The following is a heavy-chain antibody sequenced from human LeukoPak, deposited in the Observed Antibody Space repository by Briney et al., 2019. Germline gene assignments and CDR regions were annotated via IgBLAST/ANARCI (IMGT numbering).Heavy chain of an antibody. V-gene: IGHV1-69*04. CDR1: GGTFSSYA. CDR2: IIPILGIA. CDR3: ARDARRNYGDYDGTYFDY. J-gene: IGHJ4*02. D-gene: IGHD4-17*01. Sequence: PVKVSCKASGGTFSSYAISWVRQAPGQGLEWMGRIIPILGIANYAQKFQGRVTITADKSTSTAYMELSSLRSEDTAVYYCARDARRNYGDYDGTYFDYWGQGTLVTVSS.